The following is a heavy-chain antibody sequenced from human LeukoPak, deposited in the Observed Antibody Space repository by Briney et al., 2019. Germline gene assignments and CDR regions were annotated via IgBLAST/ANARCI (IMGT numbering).Heavy chain of an antibody. J-gene: IGHJ4*02. CDR2: IYHSGST. CDR1: GGSISSGGYY. D-gene: IGHD3-22*01. CDR3: ASITLGRYNYYDSSGYHDY. Sequence: SQTLSLTCTVSGGSISSGGYYWSWIRQPPGKGLEWIGYIYHSGSTYYNPSLKSRVTISVDRSKNQFSLKLSSVTAADTAVYYCASITLGRYNYYDSSGYHDYWGQGTLVTVSS. V-gene: IGHV4-30-2*01.